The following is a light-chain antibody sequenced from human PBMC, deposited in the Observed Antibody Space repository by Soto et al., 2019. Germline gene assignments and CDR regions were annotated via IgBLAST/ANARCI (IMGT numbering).Light chain of an antibody. V-gene: IGKV3-20*01. Sequence: VLTQTPGNLSLDPGERATLSSRASRSVSSYYLGWYQQKPGQAPRLLIYAVSTRATGIPDRFSGSVSGTDFTLTISRLEPEDSALYFCQQYRPSPAISFGQGTRLEIK. CDR1: RSVSSYY. J-gene: IGKJ5*01. CDR2: AVS. CDR3: QQYRPSPAIS.